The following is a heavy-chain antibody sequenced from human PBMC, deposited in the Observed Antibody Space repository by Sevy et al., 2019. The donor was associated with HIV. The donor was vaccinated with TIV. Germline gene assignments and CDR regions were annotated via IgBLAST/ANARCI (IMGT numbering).Heavy chain of an antibody. Sequence: GGSLRLSCAASGFTFSDYYMSWIRQAPGKGLEWVSYISSSGSTIYYVDSVKGRFTISRDNAKNSLYLQMNSLRAEDTAVYYCASGRITYYDFWSGYKDYYYMDVWGKGTTVTVSS. CDR1: GFTFSDYY. D-gene: IGHD3-3*01. J-gene: IGHJ6*03. CDR2: ISSSGSTI. CDR3: ASGRITYYDFWSGYKDYYYMDV. V-gene: IGHV3-11*01.